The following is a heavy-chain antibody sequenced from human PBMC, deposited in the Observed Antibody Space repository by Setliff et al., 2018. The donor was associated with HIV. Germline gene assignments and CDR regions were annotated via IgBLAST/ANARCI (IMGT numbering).Heavy chain of an antibody. Sequence: PGGSLRLSCAASGFTFSSYGMNWVRQAPGKGPEWVSFISGHSVTTYYADSVKGRFTISRDNAKNSLYLQMNSLRAEDTAVYYCARKLLTRPNYYGMDVWGQGTTVTVSS. CDR3: ARKLLTRPNYYGMDV. V-gene: IGHV3-21*01. CDR2: ISGHSVTT. CDR1: GFTFSSYG. D-gene: IGHD2-15*01. J-gene: IGHJ6*02.